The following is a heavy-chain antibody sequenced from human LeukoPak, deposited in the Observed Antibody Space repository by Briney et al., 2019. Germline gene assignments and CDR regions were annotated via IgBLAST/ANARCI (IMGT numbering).Heavy chain of an antibody. V-gene: IGHV3-74*01. CDR3: ASAPVWYYYDSSGYRDY. J-gene: IGHJ4*02. Sequence: GGSPRLSCAASGFTFSSYWMQWVRQAPGKGLVWVSRINSDGSSTSYADSVKGRFTISRDNAKNTLYLQMNSLRAEDTAVYYCASAPVWYYYDSSGYRDYWGQGTLVTVSS. D-gene: IGHD3-22*01. CDR2: INSDGSST. CDR1: GFTFSSYW.